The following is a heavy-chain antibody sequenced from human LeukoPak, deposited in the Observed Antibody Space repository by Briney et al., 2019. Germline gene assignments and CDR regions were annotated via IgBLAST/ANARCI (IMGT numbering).Heavy chain of an antibody. V-gene: IGHV4-39*01. CDR2: IYYSGST. CDR1: GGSISSSSYY. Sequence: SETLSLTCTVSGGSISSSSYYWGWIRQPPGKGLEWIGSIYYSGSTYYNPSLKSRVTISVDTSKNQFSLKLSSVTAADTAVYYCARQTLKYGMDVWGQGITVTVSS. J-gene: IGHJ6*02. CDR3: ARQTLKYGMDV.